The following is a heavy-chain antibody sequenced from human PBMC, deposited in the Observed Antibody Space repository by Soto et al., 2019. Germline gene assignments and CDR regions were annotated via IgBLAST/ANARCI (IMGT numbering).Heavy chain of an antibody. CDR3: ARELRLGGWFDP. Sequence: QVQLQESGPGLVKPSQTLSLTCTVSGGSISSGGYYWSWIRQHPGKGLEWIVNIFDSGSNYYNPSLKTRVTISVDTSKNQFSLKLSSVTAADTAVYYCARELRLGGWFDPWGQGPLVTVSS. V-gene: IGHV4-31*03. CDR1: GGSISSGGYY. J-gene: IGHJ5*02. D-gene: IGHD3-16*01. CDR2: IFDSGSN.